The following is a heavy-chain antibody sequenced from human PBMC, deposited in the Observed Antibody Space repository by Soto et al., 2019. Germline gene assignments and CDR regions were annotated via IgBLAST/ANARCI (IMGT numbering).Heavy chain of an antibody. CDR1: GGTFSRYT. CDR3: ASNSRRSGCI. V-gene: IGHV1-69*02. J-gene: IGHJ4*02. Sequence: QVQLVQSGAEVKKPGSSVKVSCKASGGTFSRYTISWVRQAPGQGLEWMGRIIPILGIANYAQKFQGRVTISADRSTSTAYMELSSLRSEDTAVYYCASNSRRSGCIWGQGTLVTVSS. D-gene: IGHD6-19*01. CDR2: IIPILGIA.